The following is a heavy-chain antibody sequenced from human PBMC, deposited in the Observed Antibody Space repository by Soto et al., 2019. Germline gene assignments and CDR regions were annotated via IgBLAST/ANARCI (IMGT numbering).Heavy chain of an antibody. J-gene: IGHJ4*02. D-gene: IGHD6-19*01. CDR3: AKDLSAVAGSFDY. CDR2: ISGSGGST. Sequence: GGSLRLSCAASGFTFSSYAMSWVRQAPGKGLEWVSAISGSGGSTYYAESVKGRLTISRDNSKNTLYLQMNSLRAEDTAVYYCAKDLSAVAGSFDYWGQGTLVTVSS. V-gene: IGHV3-23*01. CDR1: GFTFSSYA.